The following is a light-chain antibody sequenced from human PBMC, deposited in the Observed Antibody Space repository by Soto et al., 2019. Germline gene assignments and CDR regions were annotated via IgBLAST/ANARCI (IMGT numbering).Light chain of an antibody. V-gene: IGKV3-20*01. CDR2: GAS. J-gene: IGKJ5*01. Sequence: EIVLTQSPGTLSLSPGERATLSCRASQSVSSSYLAWYQQTPGQAPRLLIYGASGRATGIPDRFSGGGSGTDVTLTISRLEPEDFAVYYCQQHGSSITFGQGTRLEIK. CDR3: QQHGSSIT. CDR1: QSVSSSY.